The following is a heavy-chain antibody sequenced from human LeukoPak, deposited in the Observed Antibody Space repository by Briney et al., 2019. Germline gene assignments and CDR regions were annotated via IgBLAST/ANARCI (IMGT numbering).Heavy chain of an antibody. D-gene: IGHD5-12*01. Sequence: GGSLRLSCAGSGFTFSNHWMSWVRQAPGKGLEWVATIKKDGGQKDYVDSVKGRFTVSRDSARTSLYLQMNSLTAEDTAVYFCARGGYFRPYDYWGQGTLVTVSS. V-gene: IGHV3-7*01. J-gene: IGHJ4*01. CDR3: ARGGYFRPYDY. CDR2: IKKDGGQK. CDR1: GFTFSNHW.